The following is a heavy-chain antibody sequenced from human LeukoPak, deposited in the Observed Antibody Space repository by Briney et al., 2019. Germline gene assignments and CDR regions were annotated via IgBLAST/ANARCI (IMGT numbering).Heavy chain of an antibody. D-gene: IGHD3-10*01. CDR1: GFTFSSYS. V-gene: IGHV3-49*04. J-gene: IGHJ4*02. CDR3: TSNQLFYYARRPFDY. CDR2: IRSKAYGGTT. Sequence: GGSLRLSCAASGFTFSSYSMNWVRQAPGKGLEWVGFIRSKAYGGTTEYAASVKGRFTISRDDSKSIAYLQMNSLKTEDTAVYYCTSNQLFYYARRPFDYWGQGTLVTVSS.